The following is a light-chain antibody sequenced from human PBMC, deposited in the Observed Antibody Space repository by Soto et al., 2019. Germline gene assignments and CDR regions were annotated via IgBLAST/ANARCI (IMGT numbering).Light chain of an antibody. CDR3: QQRNIWPPVT. CDR1: QSVSSNY. CDR2: GAF. V-gene: IGKV3D-20*02. J-gene: IGKJ5*01. Sequence: IVLTQSPATLSVSPGERATLSWRASQSVSSNYLAWYQQKPGQAPRLLIYGAFNRATGIPGRFSGSGSGTDSTLTISSLEPEDFAVYYCQQRNIWPPVTFGQGTRLEI.